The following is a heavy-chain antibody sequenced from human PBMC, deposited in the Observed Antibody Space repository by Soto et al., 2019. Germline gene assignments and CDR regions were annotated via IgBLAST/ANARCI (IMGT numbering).Heavy chain of an antibody. D-gene: IGHD7-27*01. CDR3: ASDNWGPTLLGYYFDY. CDR1: GFTFSSYA. Sequence: QVQLVESGGGVVQPGRSLRLSCAASGFTFSSYAMHWVRQAPGKGLEWVAVISYDGSNKYYADSVKGRFTISRDNSKNTLYLQMNSLRAEDTAVYYCASDNWGPTLLGYYFDYWGQGTLVTVSS. J-gene: IGHJ4*02. CDR2: ISYDGSNK. V-gene: IGHV3-30-3*01.